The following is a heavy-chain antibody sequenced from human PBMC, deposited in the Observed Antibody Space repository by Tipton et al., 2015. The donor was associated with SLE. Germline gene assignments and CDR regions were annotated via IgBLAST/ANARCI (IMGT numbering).Heavy chain of an antibody. CDR3: AREHIVVVTSGYFDL. Sequence: TLSLTCTVSGGSISSGSYYWSWIRQPAGKGLEWIGYIYTSGSTNYNPSLKSRVTISVDTSKNQFSLKLSSVTAADTAVYYCAREHIVVVTSGYFDLWGRGTLVTVSS. D-gene: IGHD2-21*02. J-gene: IGHJ2*01. CDR1: GGSISSGSYY. V-gene: IGHV4-61*09. CDR2: IYTSGST.